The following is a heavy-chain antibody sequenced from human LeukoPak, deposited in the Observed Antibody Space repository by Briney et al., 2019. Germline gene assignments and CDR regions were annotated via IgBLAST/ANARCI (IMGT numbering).Heavy chain of an antibody. Sequence: SETLSLTCTVSGDSIRSYYWSWIRQPPGKGLEWIGYIYSSGSTDCNPSIKSRVTISVDTSKRQFSLKLSAVTAADTAVYYCARASQVYYFENWGQGTLVTVSS. J-gene: IGHJ4*02. CDR1: GDSIRSYY. CDR2: IYSSGST. V-gene: IGHV4-59*12. CDR3: ARASQVYYFEN.